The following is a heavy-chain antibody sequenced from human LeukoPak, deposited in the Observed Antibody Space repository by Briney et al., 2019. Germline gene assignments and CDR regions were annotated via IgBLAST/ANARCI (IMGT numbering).Heavy chain of an antibody. CDR2: IYYSGST. Sequence: LRLSCAASGFTFSSYAMSWIRQHPGKGLEWIGYIYYSGSTYYNPSLKSRVTISVDTSKNQFSLKLSSVTAADTAVYYCARGRYSYGLSFDYWGQGTLVTVSS. J-gene: IGHJ4*02. D-gene: IGHD5-18*01. CDR1: GFTFSSYA. V-gene: IGHV4-31*02. CDR3: ARGRYSYGLSFDY.